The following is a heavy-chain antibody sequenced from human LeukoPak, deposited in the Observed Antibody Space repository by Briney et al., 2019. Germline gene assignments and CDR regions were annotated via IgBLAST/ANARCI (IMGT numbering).Heavy chain of an antibody. D-gene: IGHD5-24*01. CDR3: ARSRGVEMAAPRDYYFDY. J-gene: IGHJ4*02. Sequence: SSETLSLTCTVSGGSISSSSYYWGWIRQPPGKGLEWIGSIYYSGSTYYNPSLKSRVTISVGTSKNQFSLKLSSVTAADTAVYYCARSRGVEMAAPRDYYFDYWGQGTLVTVSS. CDR2: IYYSGST. CDR1: GGSISSSSYY. V-gene: IGHV4-39*01.